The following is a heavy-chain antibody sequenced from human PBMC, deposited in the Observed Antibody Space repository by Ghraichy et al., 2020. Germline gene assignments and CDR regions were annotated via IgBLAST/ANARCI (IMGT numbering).Heavy chain of an antibody. CDR1: GFTFSSYA. CDR3: ARKSGNYYDS. CDR2: ISSNGGST. J-gene: IGHJ4*02. Sequence: LSLTCAASGFTFSSYAMYWVRQAPGKGLEYVSAISSNGGSTFYANSVKGRFTTSRDNSKNMLSLQMGSLRGEDTAVYYCARKSGNYYDSWGQGILVTVSS. D-gene: IGHD1-26*01. V-gene: IGHV3-64*01.